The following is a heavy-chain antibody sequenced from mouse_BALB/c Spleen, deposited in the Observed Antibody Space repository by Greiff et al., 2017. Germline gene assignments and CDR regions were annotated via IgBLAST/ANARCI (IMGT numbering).Heavy chain of an antibody. Sequence: EVQLQQSGPELVKPGASVKMSCKASGYTFTSYVMHWVKQKPGQGLEWIGYINPYNDGTKYNEKFKGKATLTSDKSSSTAYMELSSLTSEDSAVYYCARSGGNYGDYAMDYWGQGTSVTVSS. D-gene: IGHD2-1*01. J-gene: IGHJ4*01. CDR1: GYTFTSYV. V-gene: IGHV1-14*01. CDR2: INPYNDGT. CDR3: ARSGGNYGDYAMDY.